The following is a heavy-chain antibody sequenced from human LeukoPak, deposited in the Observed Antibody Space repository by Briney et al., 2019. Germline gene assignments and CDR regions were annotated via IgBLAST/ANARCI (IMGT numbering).Heavy chain of an antibody. D-gene: IGHD3-16*02. CDR2: FDPEDGET. CDR1: GYTLTELS. J-gene: IGHJ6*03. Sequence: VASVKVSCKVSGYTLTELSMHWVRQAPGKGLEWMGGFDPEDGETIYAQKLQGRVTMTTDTSTSTAYMELRSLRSDDTAVYYCARIVRPGSYYYYYMDVWGKGTTVTVSS. V-gene: IGHV1-24*01. CDR3: ARIVRPGSYYYYYMDV.